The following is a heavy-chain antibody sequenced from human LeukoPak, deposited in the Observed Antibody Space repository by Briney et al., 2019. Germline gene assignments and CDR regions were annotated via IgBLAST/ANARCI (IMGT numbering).Heavy chain of an antibody. CDR3: ARDRRDGYNVLDY. D-gene: IGHD5-24*01. CDR2: IKPDGRDK. V-gene: IGHV3-7*01. J-gene: IGHJ4*02. CDR1: GLFFSTNW. Sequence: GGSLRLSCAASGLFFSTNWMSWVRQAPGKGLEWVATIKPDGRDKYYVDSVKGRFTMSRDNARNSVYLQMNSLRAEDTAVYYCARDRRDGYNVLDYWGQGTLVTVSS.